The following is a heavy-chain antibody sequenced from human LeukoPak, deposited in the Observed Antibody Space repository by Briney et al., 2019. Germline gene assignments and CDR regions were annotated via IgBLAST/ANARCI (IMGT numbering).Heavy chain of an antibody. J-gene: IGHJ4*02. Sequence: PSETLSLTCTVSVYPISTGYDWGWVRQTPGKGMEWLGTVFHTGATYYNPSLRSRVTISADTSQNQYSLKLRSVTAADTAVYYCASRKLGNDYWGQGTLVTVSS. CDR3: ASRKLGNDY. D-gene: IGHD7-27*01. CDR2: VFHTGAT. V-gene: IGHV4-38-2*02. CDR1: VYPISTGYD.